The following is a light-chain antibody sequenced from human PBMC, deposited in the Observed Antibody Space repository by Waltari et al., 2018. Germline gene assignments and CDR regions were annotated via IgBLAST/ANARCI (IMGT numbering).Light chain of an antibody. CDR2: GNS. Sequence: QSVLTPPPSVSGAPGPRVTISCTGSSSNIGAGYDVPWYQQLPGPAPKLLIYGNSNRPSGVPDRFSGSKSGTSASLAITGLQAEDEADYYCQSYDSSLSGFVVFGGGTKLTVL. V-gene: IGLV1-40*01. J-gene: IGLJ2*01. CDR3: QSYDSSLSGFVV. CDR1: SSNIGAGYD.